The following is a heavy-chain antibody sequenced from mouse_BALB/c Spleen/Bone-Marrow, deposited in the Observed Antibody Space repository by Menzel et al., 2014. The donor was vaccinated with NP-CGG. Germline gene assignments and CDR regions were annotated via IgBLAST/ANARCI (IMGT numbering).Heavy chain of an antibody. Sequence: VQLKDSGPGLVKPSQSLSLTCTVTGYSITSDYAWNWVRQFPGNKLEWMGYISYSGITGYNPSLKSRISIIRDTSKNQFFLQLSSVTTEDTATYFCARDYGNSALYYYAMDYWGQGTSVTVSS. J-gene: IGHJ4*01. CDR1: GYSITSDYA. CDR3: ARDYGNSALYYYAMDY. V-gene: IGHV3-2*02. D-gene: IGHD2-1*01. CDR2: ISYSGIT.